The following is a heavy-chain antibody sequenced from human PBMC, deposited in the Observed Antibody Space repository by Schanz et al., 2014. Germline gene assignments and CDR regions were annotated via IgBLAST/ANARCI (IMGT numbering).Heavy chain of an antibody. CDR2: ISRDGTTS. CDR3: ARDKGGYYPFDY. CDR1: GFIFNDYY. D-gene: IGHD3-3*01. Sequence: QVQLVESGGGLVKPGGSLRLSCAASGFIFNDYYMNWIRQAPGKGLEWLSYISRDGTTSYYADSVKGRFTISRDNAKSSLHLQMNSLRADDTAVYYCARDKGGYYPFDYWGQGTLVTVSS. J-gene: IGHJ4*02. V-gene: IGHV3-11*04.